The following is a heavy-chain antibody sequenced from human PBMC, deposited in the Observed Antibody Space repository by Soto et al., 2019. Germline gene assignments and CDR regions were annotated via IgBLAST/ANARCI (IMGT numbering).Heavy chain of an antibody. D-gene: IGHD4-17*01. CDR1: GIPLDDYA. J-gene: IGHJ5*01. Sequence: DVQLLESGGGLVQPGRSLRLFCAASGIPLDDYAMHWVRQVPGKGLEWVASISWNSGTSAYADSVKGRFSISRDNAKTSLYLQMNSLRPEDTALYYCVKADYGDYAVIDWFASWGQGTLVTVSS. V-gene: IGHV3-9*01. CDR3: VKADYGDYAVIDWFAS. CDR2: ISWNSGTS.